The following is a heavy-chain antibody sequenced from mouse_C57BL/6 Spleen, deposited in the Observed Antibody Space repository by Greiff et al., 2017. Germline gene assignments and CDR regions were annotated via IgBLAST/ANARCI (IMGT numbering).Heavy chain of an antibody. CDR3: ARSYYGSKAMDY. CDR2: INPNNGGT. J-gene: IGHJ4*01. CDR1: GYTFTDYY. V-gene: IGHV1-26*01. Sequence: EVQLQQSGPELVKPGASVKISCKASGYTFTDYYMNWVKQSHGKSLEWIGDINPNNGGTSYNQKFKGKATLTVDKSSSTAYMELRSLTSEDSAVYYCARSYYGSKAMDYWGQGTSVTVSS. D-gene: IGHD1-1*01.